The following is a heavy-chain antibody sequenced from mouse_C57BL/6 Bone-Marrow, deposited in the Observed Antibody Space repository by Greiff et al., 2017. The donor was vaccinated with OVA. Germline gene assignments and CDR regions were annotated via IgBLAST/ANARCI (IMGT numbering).Heavy chain of an antibody. Sequence: QVQLKQSGAELMKPGASVKLSCKATGYTFTGYWIEWVKQRPGHGLEWIGEILPGSVSPTYNEKFTGQATFTADTSSTTAYMQLSSLKTEDSAIYYCARNYGSSYRFDYWGQGTTLTVSS. CDR1: GYTFTGYW. D-gene: IGHD1-1*01. J-gene: IGHJ2*01. CDR3: ARNYGSSYRFDY. CDR2: ILPGSVSP. V-gene: IGHV1-9*01.